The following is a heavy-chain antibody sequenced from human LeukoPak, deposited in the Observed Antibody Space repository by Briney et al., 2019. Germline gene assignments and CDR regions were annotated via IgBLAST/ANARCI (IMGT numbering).Heavy chain of an antibody. CDR1: GFTFSTYA. J-gene: IGHJ4*02. CDR3: AKDGCSSTSCYVDY. V-gene: IGHV3-23*01. CDR2: ISGSAGST. D-gene: IGHD2-2*01. Sequence: GGSLRLSCAASGFTFSTYAMSWVRQAPGKGLEWVSTISGSAGSTYYADSVKCRFTISRDNSKNTLYLQMNSLRAEDTAVYYCAKDGCSSTSCYVDYWGQGTLVTVSS.